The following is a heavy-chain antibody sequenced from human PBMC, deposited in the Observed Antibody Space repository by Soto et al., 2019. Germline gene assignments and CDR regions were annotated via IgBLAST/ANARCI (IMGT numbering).Heavy chain of an antibody. J-gene: IGHJ3*02. V-gene: IGHV4-31*03. CDR1: GGSISSGGYF. CDR2: IYYSGST. Sequence: QVQLQESGPGLVKPSQTLSLTCTVSGGSISSGGYFWSWIRQHPGKGLEWIGYIYYSGSTYYNPSLKSRVTISVDTSKSQFSLRLNSVTAADTAVYYCARTGEYYFDSSGYYYGGAFNIWGQGTMVTVSS. D-gene: IGHD3-22*01. CDR3: ARTGEYYFDSSGYYYGGAFNI.